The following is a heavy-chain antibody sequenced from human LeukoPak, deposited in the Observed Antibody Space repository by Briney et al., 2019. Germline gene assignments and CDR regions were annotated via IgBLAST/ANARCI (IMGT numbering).Heavy chain of an antibody. CDR1: GGSISPYY. J-gene: IGHJ4*02. V-gene: IGHV4-59*01. Sequence: SETLSLTCTVSGGSISPYYWSWIRQPPGKGLEWIGYIYHSGSTNCNPSLKSRVTISLDTSKNQFSLKLNSVTAADTAVYYCARWANWNHDYWGQGTLVTVSS. CDR2: IYHSGST. D-gene: IGHD1-1*01. CDR3: ARWANWNHDY.